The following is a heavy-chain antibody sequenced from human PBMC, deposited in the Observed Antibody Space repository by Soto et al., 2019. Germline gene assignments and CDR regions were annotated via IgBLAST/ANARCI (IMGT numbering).Heavy chain of an antibody. D-gene: IGHD4-17*01. Sequence: QVQLVQSGAEVKKPGASVKVSCKASGGTFSSYTISWVRQAPGQGLEWMGRIIPILGIANYAQKFQSSIKINADKYTNTDYMELSSLRSEDTAVYYCARVPDYGDFHDYWGQGTLVTVSS. CDR3: ARVPDYGDFHDY. V-gene: IGHV1-69*02. CDR1: GGTFSSYT. J-gene: IGHJ4*02. CDR2: IIPILGIA.